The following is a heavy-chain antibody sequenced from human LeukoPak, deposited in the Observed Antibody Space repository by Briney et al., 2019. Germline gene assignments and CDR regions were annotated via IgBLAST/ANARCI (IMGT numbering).Heavy chain of an antibody. V-gene: IGHV3-9*01. CDR3: AKGGPLLSPFDY. Sequence: GGSLRLSCAASGFTFDDYAMHWVRQAPGKGLEWVSGISWNSGSIGYADSVKGRFTISRDNAENSLYLQMNSLRAEDTALYYCAKGGPLLSPFDYWGQGTLVTVSS. D-gene: IGHD2/OR15-2a*01. CDR1: GFTFDDYA. J-gene: IGHJ4*02. CDR2: ISWNSGSI.